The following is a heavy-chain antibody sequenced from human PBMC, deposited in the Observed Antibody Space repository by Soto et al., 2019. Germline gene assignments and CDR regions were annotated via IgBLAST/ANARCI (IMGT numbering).Heavy chain of an antibody. CDR1: GFTFSSYA. V-gene: IGHV3-23*01. CDR3: ASIGLTTLTPFGY. D-gene: IGHD4-17*01. CDR2: ITGSGGGT. J-gene: IGHJ4*02. Sequence: EVQLLESGGRFVQPGGSLTLSCVASGFTFSSYAMSWVRQAPGKGLEWVSSITGSGGGTFYADSVKGRFTISRNNSKNTVYLQMDSLRAEDRAVYYCASIGLTTLTPFGYWGQGALVTVSS.